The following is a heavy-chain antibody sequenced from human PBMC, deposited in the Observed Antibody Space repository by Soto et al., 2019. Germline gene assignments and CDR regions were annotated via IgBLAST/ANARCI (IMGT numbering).Heavy chain of an antibody. V-gene: IGHV1-2*04. CDR3: ANGESGVDDGFHL. CDR1: GYIFAGYY. CDR2: INPDSGGT. Sequence: ASVKVSCKASGYIFAGYYIHWVRQAPGQRLEWMGWINPDSGGTNSAQKFQNWVTMTRDTSISTAYMELSRLRSDDTALYYCANGESGVDDGFHLWGQGTMFSVS. D-gene: IGHD1-26*01. J-gene: IGHJ3*01.